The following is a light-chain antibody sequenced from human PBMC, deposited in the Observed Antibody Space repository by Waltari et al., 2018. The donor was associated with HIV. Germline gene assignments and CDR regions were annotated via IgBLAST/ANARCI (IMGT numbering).Light chain of an antibody. CDR2: GAF. CDR1: QTVGTN. Sequence: ETVMTQSPATVSVSPGDRVTLSCRASQTVGTNVAWYQQTLGQAPRLLIYVTSGAFTRAAGIPARFSCTGSGTDFTLTISSLESEDFAVYYCQQYATWPLTFGGGTRVAIK. V-gene: IGKV3-15*01. J-gene: IGKJ4*01. CDR3: QQYATWPLT.